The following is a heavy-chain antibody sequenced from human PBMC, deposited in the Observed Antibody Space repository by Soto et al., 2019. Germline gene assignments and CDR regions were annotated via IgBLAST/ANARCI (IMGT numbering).Heavy chain of an antibody. V-gene: IGHV1-18*01. Sequence: GASVKVSCKASGYTFTCYGINWVRHAPGQGLEWMGWINTYDGNTNHAQKFQGRVTMTTDTSTSTAYMELRSLSSDDTAVYYCARDRVESGYPEYFQHWGQGTLVTVSS. CDR1: GYTFTCYG. J-gene: IGHJ1*01. CDR2: INTYDGNT. D-gene: IGHD3-22*01. CDR3: ARDRVESGYPEYFQH.